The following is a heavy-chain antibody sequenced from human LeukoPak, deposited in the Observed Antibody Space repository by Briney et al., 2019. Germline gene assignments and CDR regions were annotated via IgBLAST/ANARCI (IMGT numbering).Heavy chain of an antibody. J-gene: IGHJ5*02. D-gene: IGHD2-2*01. Sequence: SETLSLTCTVSGGSISSYYWSWIRQPPGKGLEWIGYIYYSGSTNYNPSLKSRVTISVDTSKNQFSLRLSSVTAADTAVYYCAREGVQLLNNWLDPWGQGTLVTVSS. CDR2: IYYSGST. CDR3: AREGVQLLNNWLDP. V-gene: IGHV4-59*01. CDR1: GGSISSYY.